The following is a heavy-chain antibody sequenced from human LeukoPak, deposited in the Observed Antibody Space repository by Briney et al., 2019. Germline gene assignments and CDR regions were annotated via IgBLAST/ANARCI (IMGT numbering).Heavy chain of an antibody. J-gene: IGHJ4*02. V-gene: IGHV4-34*01. CDR1: GGSFSGYY. CDR3: ARRKDIVVVPAVSRFTFFDY. D-gene: IGHD2-2*01. Sequence: TSETLSLTCAVYGGSFSGYYWSWIRQPPGKGLEWIGEINHSGSTNYNPSLKSRVTISVDTSKNQFSLKLSSVTAADTAVYYCARRKDIVVVPAVSRFTFFDYWGQGTLVTVSS. CDR2: INHSGST.